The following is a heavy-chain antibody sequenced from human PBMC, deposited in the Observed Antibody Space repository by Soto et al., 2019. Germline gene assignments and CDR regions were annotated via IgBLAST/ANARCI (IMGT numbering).Heavy chain of an antibody. CDR3: ARSPGSTAARSYYGMDV. V-gene: IGHV1-18*04. CDR2: ISAYNGNT. Sequence: ASVKVSCKASGYTFTSYGISWVRQAPGQGLEWMGWISAYNGNTNYAQKLQGRVTMTTDTSTSTAYMELRSLRSDDTAVYYCARSPGSTAARSYYGMDVWGQGTTVTVSS. CDR1: GYTFTSYG. J-gene: IGHJ6*02. D-gene: IGHD6-6*01.